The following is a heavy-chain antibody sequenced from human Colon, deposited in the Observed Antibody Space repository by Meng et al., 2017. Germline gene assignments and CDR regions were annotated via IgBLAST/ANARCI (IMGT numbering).Heavy chain of an antibody. V-gene: IGHV3-7*01. D-gene: IGHD2-21*01. CDR2: INQDESEK. CDR3: AKTIPNTATAFDI. Sequence: AQLVESGGGLVQPGGSLRLSCAASEFTFSYYWMCWVRHLPGKGLEWVANINQDESEKYYVDSVKGRFTISRDNVKNSLYLQMDSLRAEDTAVYYCAKTIPNTATAFDIWGQGTVVTVSS. CDR1: EFTFSYYW. J-gene: IGHJ3*02.